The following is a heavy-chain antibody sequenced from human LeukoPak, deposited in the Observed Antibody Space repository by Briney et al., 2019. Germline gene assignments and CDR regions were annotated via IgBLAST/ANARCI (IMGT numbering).Heavy chain of an antibody. CDR2: ISWNSGSI. CDR1: GFTFDDYA. J-gene: IGHJ4*02. Sequence: GRSLRLSCAASGFTFDDYAMHWVRQAPGKGLEWVSGISWNSGSIGYADSVKGRFTISRDNAKNSLYLQMNSLRAEDTALYYCAKLVSSGYTHFDYWGQGTLVTVSS. V-gene: IGHV3-9*01. CDR3: AKLVSSGYTHFDY. D-gene: IGHD3-3*01.